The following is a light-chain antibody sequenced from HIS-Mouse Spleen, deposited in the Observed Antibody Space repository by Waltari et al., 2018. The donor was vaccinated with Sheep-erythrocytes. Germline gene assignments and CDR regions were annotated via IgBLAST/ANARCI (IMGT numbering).Light chain of an antibody. Sequence: QSALTPPASVSVSPGQSITISCTGTSSDVGSDNIPPWYQQHPGKPPNLMIYECSNRPSGVSNRFSGSKSGNTASLTISGLQAEDEADYYCCSYAGSFWVFCGGTKLTVL. CDR1: SSDVGSDNI. CDR2: ECS. CDR3: CSYAGSFWV. V-gene: IGLV2-23*01. J-gene: IGLJ3*02.